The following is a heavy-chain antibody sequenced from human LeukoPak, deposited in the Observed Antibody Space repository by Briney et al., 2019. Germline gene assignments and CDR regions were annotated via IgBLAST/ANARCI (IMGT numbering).Heavy chain of an antibody. CDR2: IYTSGST. V-gene: IGHV4-4*09. D-gene: IGHD3-22*01. CDR1: GGSISPYY. CDR3: ARTAPYEVAFDI. Sequence: SESRSLTCTVSGGSISPYYGSWIRQPPGKGREWIGYIYTSGSTNYNPSLKSRVTISVDTSKIQFSLTLSSVTAADTAVYYCARTAPYEVAFDIWGQGTMVTVSS. J-gene: IGHJ3*02.